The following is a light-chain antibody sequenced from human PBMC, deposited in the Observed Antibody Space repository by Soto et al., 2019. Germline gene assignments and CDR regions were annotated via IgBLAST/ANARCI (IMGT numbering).Light chain of an antibody. CDR3: QQYSAWPPIT. CDR1: QTVSNK. CDR2: GAS. V-gene: IGKV3D-15*01. Sequence: IVMTQSPATLSVSPGETATLSCSARQTVSNKLAWYQQKPGQAPRLLIFGASTRATGIPARFSGSGSGTECTLTIRRLQSEDFATYYCQQYSAWPPITFGGGTKVDIK. J-gene: IGKJ4*01.